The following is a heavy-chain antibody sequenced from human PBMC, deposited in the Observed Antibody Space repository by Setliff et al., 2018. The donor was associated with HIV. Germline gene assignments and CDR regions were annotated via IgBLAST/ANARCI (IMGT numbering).Heavy chain of an antibody. V-gene: IGHV4-4*08. CDR1: GGSISSYY. D-gene: IGHD1-26*01. J-gene: IGHJ4*02. CDR2: IYTSGST. CDR3: ARHPWEESYRNYKFDS. Sequence: SETLSLTCTVSGGSISSYYWSWIRQPPGKGLEWIGYIYTSGSTNYNPSLKTRATVSLDTSEKQFFLRLKSVTATDTAMYYCARHPWEESYRNYKFDSWGQGILVTVSS.